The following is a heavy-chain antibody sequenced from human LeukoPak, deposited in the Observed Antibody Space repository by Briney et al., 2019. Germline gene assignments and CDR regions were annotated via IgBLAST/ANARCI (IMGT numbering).Heavy chain of an antibody. CDR2: IYYSGST. D-gene: IGHD2-15*01. CDR3: AREDYCSGGSCYWNWFDP. V-gene: IGHV4-61*08. J-gene: IGHJ5*02. Sequence: PSETLSLTCIVSGGSISSGDYYWSWIRQPPGKGLEWIGYIYYSGSTNYNPSLKSRVTISVDTSKNQFSLKLSSVTAADTAVYYCAREDYCSGGSCYWNWFDPWGQGTLVTVSS. CDR1: GGSISSGDYY.